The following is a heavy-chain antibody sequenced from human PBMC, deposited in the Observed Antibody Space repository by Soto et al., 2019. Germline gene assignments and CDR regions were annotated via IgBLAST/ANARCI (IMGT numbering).Heavy chain of an antibody. D-gene: IGHD6-13*01. CDR2: MYHSGST. CDR1: GGYS. Sequence: SETLSLSCTVSGGYSWSWIRQPPGKGLEWIGYMYHSGSTYYNPSLKSRVTMSVDTSKNRFSLKLNSVTAADTAVYYCARHVSHSSSWYLGSWGQGTLVTVSS. J-gene: IGHJ5*02. CDR3: ARHVSHSSSWYLGS. V-gene: IGHV4-59*04.